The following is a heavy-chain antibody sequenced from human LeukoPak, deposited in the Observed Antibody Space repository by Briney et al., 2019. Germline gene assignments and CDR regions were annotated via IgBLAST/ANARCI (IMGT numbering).Heavy chain of an antibody. Sequence: ASVKVSCKASGYTFTGYYMHWVRQAPGQGLEWMGWINPNSGGTNYAQKFQGRVTMTRDTSISTACMELSRLRSDDTAVYYCARTERSGIAAAGTKKFDYWGQGTLVTVSS. J-gene: IGHJ4*02. CDR1: GYTFTGYY. D-gene: IGHD6-13*01. CDR3: ARTERSGIAAAGTKKFDY. V-gene: IGHV1-2*02. CDR2: INPNSGGT.